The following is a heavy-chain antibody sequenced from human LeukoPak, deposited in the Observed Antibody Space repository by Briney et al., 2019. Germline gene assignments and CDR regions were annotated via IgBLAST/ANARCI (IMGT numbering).Heavy chain of an antibody. D-gene: IGHD6-6*01. J-gene: IGHJ6*02. V-gene: IGHV3-72*01. Sequence: PGGSLRLSCAASGFTFSDHYMEWVRQAPGKGLEWIGHTGNKANGYTTEYAASVKGRFSISRDDSKNSLYLQMNSLKTEDTAVYYCGRGGYSSSSFYGMDVWGQGTTVTVSS. CDR1: GFTFSDHY. CDR3: GRGGYSSSSFYGMDV. CDR2: TGNKANGYTT.